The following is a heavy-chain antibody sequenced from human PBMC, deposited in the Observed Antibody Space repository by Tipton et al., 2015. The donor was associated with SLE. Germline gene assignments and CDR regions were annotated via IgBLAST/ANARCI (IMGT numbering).Heavy chain of an antibody. D-gene: IGHD3-22*01. CDR1: GGSFSGYA. CDR2: VSHSRST. CDR3: ARGVAHYYDSGSFDI. Sequence: LRLSCAVSGGSFSGYAWSWVRQPPGKGLEWIGEVSHSRSTNYNPSLKSRGTISLDTSNNQFSLRLSSVTAADTAVYYCARGVAHYYDSGSFDIWGQGTMVTVSS. V-gene: IGHV4-34*01. J-gene: IGHJ3*02.